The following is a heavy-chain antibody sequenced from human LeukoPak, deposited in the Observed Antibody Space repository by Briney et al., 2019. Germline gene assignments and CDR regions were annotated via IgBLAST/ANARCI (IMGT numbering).Heavy chain of an antibody. D-gene: IGHD2-2*01. V-gene: IGHV3-23*01. CDR2: FGGSGGTI. J-gene: IGHJ4*02. CDR1: GFTFSTYA. Sequence: GGSLRLSCAASGFTFSTYAMSWVRQAPGKGLEWVSHFGGSGGTIYYADSVRGRFTISRDNSKNTLYLQMNSLRAEDTAVYYCAKDHNHPKFVVVVPAAMYYWGQGTLVTVSS. CDR3: AKDHNHPKFVVVVPAAMYY.